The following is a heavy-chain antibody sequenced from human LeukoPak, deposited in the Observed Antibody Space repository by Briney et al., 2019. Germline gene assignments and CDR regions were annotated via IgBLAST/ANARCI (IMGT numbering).Heavy chain of an antibody. Sequence: HPGGSLRLSCAASGFTFSRYSMHWVRQAPGKGLVWVSHVNSDGSGTDYADSVKGRFTISRDNAKNTLYLQMNSLRVEDTADSVCLGLGGLSLDWGQGTLVTVSS. D-gene: IGHD3-16*01. J-gene: IGHJ4*02. CDR1: GFTFSRYS. CDR2: VNSDGSGT. V-gene: IGHV3-74*01. CDR3: LGLGGLSLD.